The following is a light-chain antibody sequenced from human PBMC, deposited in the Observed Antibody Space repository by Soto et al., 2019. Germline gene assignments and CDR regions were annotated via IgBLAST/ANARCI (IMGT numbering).Light chain of an antibody. J-gene: IGKJ2*01. Sequence: DIQLTQSPSFLSASVGDRVTITCRASQGIGSYLVWYQQKPGKAPNLLIYVASTSQSGVPYRFGGCGFWTEFTLTISSLQPEDFATYYCQQVSRYPYTFGQGTKVDIK. CDR3: QQVSRYPYT. V-gene: IGKV1-9*01. CDR2: VAS. CDR1: QGIGSY.